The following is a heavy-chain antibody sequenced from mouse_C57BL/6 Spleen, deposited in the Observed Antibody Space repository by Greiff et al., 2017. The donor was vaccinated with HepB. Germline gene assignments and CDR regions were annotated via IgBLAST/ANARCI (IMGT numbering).Heavy chain of an antibody. D-gene: IGHD1-1*01. V-gene: IGHV1-54*01. CDR2: INPGSGGT. CDR1: GYAFTNYL. Sequence: VQLQQSGAELVRPGTSVKVSCKASGYAFTNYLIEWVKQRPGQGLEWIGVINPGSGGTNYNEKFKGKATLTADKSSSTAYMQLSSLTSEDSAVYFCARGGTTVVAPVDYWGQGTSVTFFS. CDR3: ARGGTTVVAPVDY. J-gene: IGHJ4*01.